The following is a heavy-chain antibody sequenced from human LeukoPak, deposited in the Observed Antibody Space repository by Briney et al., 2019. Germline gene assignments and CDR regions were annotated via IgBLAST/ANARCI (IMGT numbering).Heavy chain of an antibody. CDR2: ISYDGSNK. V-gene: IGHV3-30*03. Sequence: SGGSLRLSCAASGFNLSPYGMHWVRQPPGKGLEWVALISYDGSNKYFADSVKGRFTISRDNSKNTMFLQFNTLRQEDTAVYYCTREGMGTTFSAWFEPWGQGTLVTVSS. D-gene: IGHD1-7*01. CDR1: GFNLSPYG. J-gene: IGHJ5*02. CDR3: TREGMGTTFSAWFEP.